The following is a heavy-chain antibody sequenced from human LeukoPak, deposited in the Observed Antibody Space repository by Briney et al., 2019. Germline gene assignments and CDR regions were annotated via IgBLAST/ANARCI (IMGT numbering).Heavy chain of an antibody. Sequence: GGSLRLSCAASGFTFSDHYMNWIRQAPGKGLEWVSYISSRGDTFYYADSVKGRFTISRDNAKNSLYLQMNSLRAEDTAVYYCARDPRHIHYYYYMDVWGKGTTVTVSS. CDR1: GFTFSDHY. CDR3: ARDPRHIHYYYYMDV. V-gene: IGHV3-11*04. CDR2: ISSRGDTF. D-gene: IGHD5-18*01. J-gene: IGHJ6*03.